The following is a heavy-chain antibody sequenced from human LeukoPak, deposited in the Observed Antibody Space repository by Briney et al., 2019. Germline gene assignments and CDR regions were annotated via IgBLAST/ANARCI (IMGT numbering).Heavy chain of an antibody. CDR2: IGTAGDT. CDR1: GFTFSSYD. Sequence: GGSLRLSCAASGFTFSSYDMHWVRQATGKGLEWVSAIGTAGDTYYPGSVKGRFTISRENAKNSLYLQMNSLRAGDTAVYYCARGLYGDYGDYFDYWDQGTLVTVSS. V-gene: IGHV3-13*01. CDR3: ARGLYGDYGDYFDY. D-gene: IGHD4-17*01. J-gene: IGHJ4*02.